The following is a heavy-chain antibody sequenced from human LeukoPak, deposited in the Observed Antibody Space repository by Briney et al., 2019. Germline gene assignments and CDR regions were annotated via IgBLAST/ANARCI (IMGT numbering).Heavy chain of an antibody. Sequence: ASVKVSCKASGYTFTSYYMHWVRQAPGQGLEWMGMINPSGGSTSYAQKFQGRVTITRDTSTSTVYMELSSLRCEDTAVYYCAGYGGNKGIDPWGQGTLVTVSS. V-gene: IGHV1-46*01. CDR3: AGYGGNKGIDP. CDR2: INPSGGST. J-gene: IGHJ5*02. CDR1: GYTFTSYY. D-gene: IGHD4-23*01.